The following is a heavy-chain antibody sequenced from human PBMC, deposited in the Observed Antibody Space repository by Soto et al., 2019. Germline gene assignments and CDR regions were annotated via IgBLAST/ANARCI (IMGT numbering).Heavy chain of an antibody. Sequence: QLQLQESGPGLVKPSETLSLTCTVSGGSISSSSYYWGWIRQPPGKGLEWIGSIYYSGSTYYNPSRNSRATLSVDTSKNQFSLKLSSVTAADTAVYYCARHTPAISISDHWGQGTLVTVSS. D-gene: IGHD2-15*01. J-gene: IGHJ4*02. CDR2: IYYSGST. CDR3: ARHTPAISISDH. V-gene: IGHV4-39*01. CDR1: GGSISSSSYY.